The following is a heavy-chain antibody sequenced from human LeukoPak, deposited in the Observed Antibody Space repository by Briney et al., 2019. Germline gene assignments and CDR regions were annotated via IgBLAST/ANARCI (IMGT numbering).Heavy chain of an antibody. J-gene: IGHJ4*02. D-gene: IGHD1/OR15-1a*01. CDR1: GGSISGSFYY. Sequence: PSETLSLTCTVSGGSISGSFYYWGWIRQPPGQGLEWIGSIYSSGSTYYNPSLKSRVTMSIDTSKNQFSLKLSSVSAADTAVYYCAAEEHDHWGQGTLVTVSS. V-gene: IGHV4-39*01. CDR3: AAEEHDH. CDR2: IYSSGST.